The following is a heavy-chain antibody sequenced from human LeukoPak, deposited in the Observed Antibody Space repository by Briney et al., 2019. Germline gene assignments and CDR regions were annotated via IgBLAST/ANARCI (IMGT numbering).Heavy chain of an antibody. J-gene: IGHJ6*04. V-gene: IGHV4-38-2*02. Sequence: PSGTLSLTCIVSGYSISSAYYWAWIRQPPGKGRKGIRSIYHSGSTYYNSSLKSRVTISVDTSKNQFSMKLSSVTAADTAVYYCARDIAAPGTREYYYYGMDVWGKGTTVTVSS. CDR2: IYHSGST. D-gene: IGHD6-13*01. CDR3: ARDIAAPGTREYYYYGMDV. CDR1: GYSISSAYY.